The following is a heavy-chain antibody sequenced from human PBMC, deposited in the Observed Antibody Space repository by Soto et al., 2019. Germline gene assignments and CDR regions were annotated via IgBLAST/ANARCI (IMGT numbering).Heavy chain of an antibody. D-gene: IGHD4-4*01. CDR1: GFTFRFYD. Sequence: PGGSRRLSWATSGFTFRFYDMHWVRQAPGKGLGWVAIISRDGNNKDYGDSVKGRFTISRDNSKNTLYLQMNSLRGEDTAVYYCAKDAYTPIRTTAHDSGGLDHWGRGTLVTVSS. CDR3: AKDAYTPIRTTAHDSGGLDH. J-gene: IGHJ4*02. CDR2: ISRDGNNK. V-gene: IGHV3-30*18.